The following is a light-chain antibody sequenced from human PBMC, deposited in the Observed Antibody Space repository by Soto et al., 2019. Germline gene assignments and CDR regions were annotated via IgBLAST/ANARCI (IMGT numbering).Light chain of an antibody. CDR3: QQYNSYWT. V-gene: IGKV3-15*01. CDR1: QSVSSI. CDR2: GAS. Sequence: EIVMTQSPATLSVSPGERATLSCRASQSVSSILAWYQQKPGQAPRLLVYGASTRATGIPARFSGSGSGTEFTLTISSLQPDDFATYYCQQYNSYWTFGQGTKVDI. J-gene: IGKJ1*01.